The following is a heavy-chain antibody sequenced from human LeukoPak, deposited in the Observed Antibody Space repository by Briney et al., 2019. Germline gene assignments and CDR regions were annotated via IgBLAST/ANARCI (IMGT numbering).Heavy chain of an antibody. D-gene: IGHD2-21*02. CDR3: ARTQYCGGDCYPN. J-gene: IGHJ4*02. Sequence: SETLSLTCTVAGGSISSYYWSWIRQPPGKGLEWIGYIYYSGSTNYNPSLKSRVTISVDTSKNQFSLKLSSVTAADTAVYYCARTQYCGGDCYPNWGQGTLVTVSS. CDR2: IYYSGST. V-gene: IGHV4-59*12. CDR1: GGSISSYY.